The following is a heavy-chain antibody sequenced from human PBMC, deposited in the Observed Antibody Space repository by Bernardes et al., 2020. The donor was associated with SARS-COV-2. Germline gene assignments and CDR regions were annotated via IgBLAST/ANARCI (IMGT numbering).Heavy chain of an antibody. Sequence: SVKVVCKASGGTMNMFVMSWVRQTPGRRLEWMGGIIPIFGTTHYAQKFQGRVTITADESTSTAYLELRSLRSEDTAIYFCARGRDIVVEPSDSDASDVWGQGTMVTVST. V-gene: IGHV1-69*13. CDR2: IIPIFGTT. CDR1: GGTMNMFV. CDR3: ARGRDIVVEPSDSDASDV. J-gene: IGHJ3*01. D-gene: IGHD2-2*01.